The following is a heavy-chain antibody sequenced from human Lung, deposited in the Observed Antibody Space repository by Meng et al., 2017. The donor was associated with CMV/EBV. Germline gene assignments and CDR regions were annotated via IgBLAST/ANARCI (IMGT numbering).Heavy chain of an antibody. CDR2: TYYRSKWYN. V-gene: IGHV6-1*01. J-gene: IGHJ4*02. D-gene: IGHD4-17*01. Sequence: LXCAIPGDSVSSNSAAWNWIRQSPSRGLEWLGRTYYRSKWYNDYAVSVKSRITINPDTSKNQFSLQLNSVTPEDTAVYYCAREGPTVTPFYYWGQGTLVTVSS. CDR3: AREGPTVTPFYY. CDR1: GDSVSSNSAA.